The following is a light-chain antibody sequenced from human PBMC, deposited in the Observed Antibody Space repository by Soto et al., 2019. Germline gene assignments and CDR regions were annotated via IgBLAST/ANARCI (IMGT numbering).Light chain of an antibody. CDR1: QDIASW. V-gene: IGKV1D-12*01. J-gene: IGKJ2*02. CDR3: QQANRFPRT. Sequence: DIQMTQSPSSVSVSVGDRVTITCRASQDIASWLAWYQQKPGKAPKLLIYEASSLPSGVPSRFSGSGSGTDFTLTISSLQPEDFATYYCQQANRFPRTFGQGTKVESK. CDR2: EAS.